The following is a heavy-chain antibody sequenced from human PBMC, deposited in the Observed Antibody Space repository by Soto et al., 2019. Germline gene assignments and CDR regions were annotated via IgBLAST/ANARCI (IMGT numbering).Heavy chain of an antibody. CDR2: IDWDDDK. J-gene: IGHJ4*02. Sequence: SGPTLVNPTQTLTLTCTFSGFSLSTSGMCVSWIRQPPGKALEWLARIDWDDDKYYSTSLKTRLTISKDTSKNQVVLTMTNMDPVDTATYYCARIRTYYYDSSGYYLAGEIDYWGQGTPVTVS. CDR3: ARIRTYYYDSSGYYLAGEIDY. D-gene: IGHD3-22*01. CDR1: GFSLSTSGMC. V-gene: IGHV2-70*11.